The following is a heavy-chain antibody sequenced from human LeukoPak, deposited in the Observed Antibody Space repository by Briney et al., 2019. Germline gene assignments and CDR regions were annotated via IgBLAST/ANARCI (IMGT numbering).Heavy chain of an antibody. D-gene: IGHD5-18*01. CDR3: ARSLHITYGYGGGHDY. CDR1: GYTFTSYY. V-gene: IGHV1-46*01. J-gene: IGHJ4*02. Sequence: EASVKVSCKASGYTFTSYYMHWLRQAPGQGLEWMGIINPSGGSTSYAQKFQGRVTMTRDMSTSTVYMELSSLRSEDTAVYYCARSLHITYGYGGGHDYWGQGTLVTVSS. CDR2: INPSGGST.